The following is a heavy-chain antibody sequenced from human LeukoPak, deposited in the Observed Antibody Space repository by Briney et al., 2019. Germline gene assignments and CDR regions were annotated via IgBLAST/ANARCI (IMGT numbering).Heavy chain of an antibody. CDR1: GFSFRSYW. CDR3: AKDRDDYFDY. D-gene: IGHD3-10*01. CDR2: INTDGTNT. Sequence: GGSLRLSCAASGFSFRSYWMHWVRQAPGKGLVWVSRINTDGTNTGYADSVKGRFTISRDNSKNTLYLQMNSLRAEDTAVYYCAKDRDDYFDYWGQGTLVTVSS. V-gene: IGHV3-74*01. J-gene: IGHJ4*02.